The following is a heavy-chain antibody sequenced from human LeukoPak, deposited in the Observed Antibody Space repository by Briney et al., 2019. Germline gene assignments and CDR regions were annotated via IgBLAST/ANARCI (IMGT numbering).Heavy chain of an antibody. Sequence: PGGSLRLSCAASGFNFGSHWMNWVRQAPGKGLEWVANIKEDGSLTHYLDSVRGRFSISRDNTKKSLYLQMNSLRVEDTAVYFCVRDGYNQNRFDYWGQGTLITVSS. CDR1: GFNFGSHW. CDR2: IKEDGSLT. D-gene: IGHD5-24*01. V-gene: IGHV3-7*03. CDR3: VRDGYNQNRFDY. J-gene: IGHJ4*02.